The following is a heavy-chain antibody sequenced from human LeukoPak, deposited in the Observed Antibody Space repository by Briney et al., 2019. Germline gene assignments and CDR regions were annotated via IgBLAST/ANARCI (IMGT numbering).Heavy chain of an antibody. Sequence: PGGSLRLSCAASGFTFSSYAMTWVRQAPGKGLEWVSGVSGSGGSTYYADSVKGRFTISRDNSKNTLYLQMNGLRAEDTAVYYCAKVKVPDGYDPWGQGTLVTVSS. D-gene: IGHD6-25*01. V-gene: IGHV3-23*01. J-gene: IGHJ5*02. CDR2: VSGSGGST. CDR3: AKVKVPDGYDP. CDR1: GFTFSSYA.